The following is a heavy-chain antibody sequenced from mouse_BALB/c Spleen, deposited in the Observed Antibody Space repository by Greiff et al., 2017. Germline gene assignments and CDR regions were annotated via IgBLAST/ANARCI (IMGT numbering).Heavy chain of an antibody. CDR3: TRGPYGYAMDY. D-gene: IGHD1-1*01. J-gene: IGHJ4*01. CDR1: GFTFSNYW. V-gene: IGHV6-6*02. Sequence: EVKLLESGGGLVQPGGSMKLSCAASGFTFSNYWMNWVRQSPEKGLEWVAEIRVKSNNYATHYAESVKGRFTISRDDSKSSVYLQMNNLRAEDTGIDYCTRGPYGYAMDYWGQGTSVTVSS. CDR2: IRVKSNNYAT.